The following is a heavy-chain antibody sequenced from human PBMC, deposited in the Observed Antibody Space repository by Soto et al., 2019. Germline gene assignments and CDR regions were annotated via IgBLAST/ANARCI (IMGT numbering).Heavy chain of an antibody. V-gene: IGHV4-59*01. J-gene: IGHJ1*01. CDR1: GGSISSYY. CDR2: IYYSGST. D-gene: IGHD3-22*01. Sequence: SETLSLTCTVSGGSISSYYWSWIRQPPGKGLEWIGYIYYSGSTNYNPSLKSRVTISVDTSKNQFSLKLSSVTAADTAVYYCAFFFYYDSRPFRLSFCGQGSLVPVSA. CDR3: AFFFYYDSRPFRLSF.